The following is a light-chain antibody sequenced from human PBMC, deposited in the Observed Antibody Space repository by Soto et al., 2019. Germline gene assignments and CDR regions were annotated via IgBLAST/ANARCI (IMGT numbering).Light chain of an antibody. J-gene: IGKJ1*01. CDR2: DTS. CDR3: QQYGSSPGT. Sequence: EIVLTQSPVTLSLSPGERATLSCRASQSVRDRYLAWYQQKPGQAPSLLIYDTSTRATGVPDRFSGSGSGTDFALTISRVEPEDFAIYFCQQYGSSPGTFGQGTMVDIK. CDR1: QSVRDRY. V-gene: IGKV3-20*01.